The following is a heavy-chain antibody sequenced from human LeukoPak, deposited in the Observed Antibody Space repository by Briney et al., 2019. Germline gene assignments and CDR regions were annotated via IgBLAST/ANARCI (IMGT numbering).Heavy chain of an antibody. D-gene: IGHD3-9*01. V-gene: IGHV3-74*01. J-gene: IGHJ4*02. CDR1: GFTFSSYW. CDR3: ATDSPQHYDILTGYHR. Sequence: PGGSLRLSCAASGFTFSSYWMHWVRQAPGKGLVWVSRINSDGSSTSYADSVKGRFTISRDNAKNTLYLQMNSLRAEDTAVYYCATDSPQHYDILTGYHRWGQGTLVTVSS. CDR2: INSDGSST.